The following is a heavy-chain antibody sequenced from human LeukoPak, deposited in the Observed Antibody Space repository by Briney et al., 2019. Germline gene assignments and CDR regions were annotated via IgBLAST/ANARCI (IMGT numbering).Heavy chain of an antibody. D-gene: IGHD3-10*01. CDR1: GVTFSSYS. V-gene: IGHV3-21*01. Sequence: GGSLRLSCAASGVTFSSYSMNWVRQAPGKGLEWVSSISSSSSYIYYADSVKGRFTMSRDNAKNSLYLQMNSLRAEDTAVYYCARAPSHYGSGGFLDYFDYWGQGTLVTVSS. CDR2: ISSSSSYI. CDR3: ARAPSHYGSGGFLDYFDY. J-gene: IGHJ4*02.